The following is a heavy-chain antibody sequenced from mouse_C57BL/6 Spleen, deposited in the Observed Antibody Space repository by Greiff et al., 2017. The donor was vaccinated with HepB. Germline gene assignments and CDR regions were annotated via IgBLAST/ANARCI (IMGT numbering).Heavy chain of an antibody. D-gene: IGHD2-3*01. CDR1: GYSITSGYY. V-gene: IGHV3-6*01. CDR2: ISYDGSN. Sequence: EVQRVESGPGLVKPSQSLSLTCSVTGYSITSGYYWNWIRQFPGNKLEWMGYISYDGSNNYNPSLKNRISITRDTSKNQFFLKLNSVTTEDTATYYCASLGDGYFSFAYWGQGTLVTVSA. J-gene: IGHJ3*01. CDR3: ASLGDGYFSFAY.